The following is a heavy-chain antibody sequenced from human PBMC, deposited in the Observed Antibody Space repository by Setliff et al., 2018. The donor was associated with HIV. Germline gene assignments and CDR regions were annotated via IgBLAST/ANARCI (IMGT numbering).Heavy chain of an antibody. CDR2: INYRGNT. V-gene: IGHV4-39*01. J-gene: IGHJ6*03. Sequence: SETLSLTCTVSGGSISTSRYYWGWIRQPPGKGLEWIGSINYRGNTYYDPSLKSRAAISVDTSKNQISLKLSSVTAADTAVYYCASLDGSESPYIYYYYMDVWGKGTEVTVSS. D-gene: IGHD3-10*01. CDR1: GGSISTSRYY. CDR3: ASLDGSESPYIYYYYMDV.